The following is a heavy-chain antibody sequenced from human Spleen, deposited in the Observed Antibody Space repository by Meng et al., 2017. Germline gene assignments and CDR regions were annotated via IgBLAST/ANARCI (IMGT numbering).Heavy chain of an antibody. CDR2: IHHSGDT. D-gene: IGHD4-23*01. Sequence: SETLSLTCTVSGGSVTSFYWNWMRQSPDKGLEWIGYIHHSGDTKKNPSLKSRVTMSVDTSKNQFFLWLSSVIAADTAVYYCARWGGTSVRAYDVLGQGTLVTVSS. J-gene: IGHJ3*01. CDR1: GGSVTSFY. CDR3: ARWGGTSVRAYDV. V-gene: IGHV4-59*02.